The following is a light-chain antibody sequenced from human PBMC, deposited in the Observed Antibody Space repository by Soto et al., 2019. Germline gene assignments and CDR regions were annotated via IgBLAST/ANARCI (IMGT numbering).Light chain of an antibody. Sequence: EIVLTQSPATLSLSPGERATLSCRSSQSITNYLGWYQQKPGQAPRLLIYATSNRATGIPARFSGSGSGTDFTLTISSLEPEDFAVYYCQQYEKWPPSITFGQGTRLEIK. V-gene: IGKV3-11*01. CDR3: QQYEKWPPSIT. CDR2: ATS. CDR1: QSITNY. J-gene: IGKJ5*01.